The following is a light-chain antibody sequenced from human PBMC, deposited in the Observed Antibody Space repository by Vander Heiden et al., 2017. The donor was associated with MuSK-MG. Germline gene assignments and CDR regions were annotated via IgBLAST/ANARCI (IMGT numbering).Light chain of an antibody. CDR2: TAS. Sequence: EIVLTQSPGTLSLSPGERATLSCRASQSITSSHLAWYQQKPGQAPSLLIYTASTRATGIPDRFSGSGSGTDFTLTISRLEPEDFAVYYCQQYGSSPSTFGQGTKVEI. V-gene: IGKV3-20*01. CDR3: QQYGSSPST. CDR1: QSITSSH. J-gene: IGKJ2*01.